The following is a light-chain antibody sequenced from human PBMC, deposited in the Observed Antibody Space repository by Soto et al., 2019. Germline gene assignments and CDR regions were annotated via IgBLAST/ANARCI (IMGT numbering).Light chain of an antibody. J-gene: IGLJ1*01. V-gene: IGLV2-14*01. CDR1: SSDVGGYNY. CDR3: SSYTSSSTLLYV. CDR2: DVS. Sequence: QSALTQPDSVSGSPGQSITISCTGTSSDVGGYNYVSWYQQHPGKAPKLMIYDVSNRPSGVSNRFSGSKSGNTASLTISGLQAEDEAAYYCSSYTSSSTLLYVFGTGTKLTVL.